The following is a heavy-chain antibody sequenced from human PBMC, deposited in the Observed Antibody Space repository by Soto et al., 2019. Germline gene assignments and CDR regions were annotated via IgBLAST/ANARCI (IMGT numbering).Heavy chain of an antibody. CDR2: ISGSGSTI. CDR1: GFTFSSYD. Sequence: GGSLRLSCAASGFTFSSYDMNWVRQAPGKGLEWVSSISGSGSTIYYADSVKGRFTISRDNAKNSLYLQMNSLRAEDTAVYYCARGWAYVQCYGMDVWGQGTPVTVSS. D-gene: IGHD3-16*01. V-gene: IGHV3-21*04. CDR3: ARGWAYVQCYGMDV. J-gene: IGHJ6*02.